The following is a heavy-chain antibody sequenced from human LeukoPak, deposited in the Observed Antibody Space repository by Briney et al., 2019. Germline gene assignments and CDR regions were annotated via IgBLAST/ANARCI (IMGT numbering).Heavy chain of an antibody. CDR1: GFTFSSYW. Sequence: GGSLRLSCAASGFTFSSYWMSWVRQAPGKGLEWVANIKQDGSEKYYVDSVKGRFTISRDNAKNSLYLQMNSLRAEDTAVYYCARVMVRGWGSTRDAFDIWGQGTMVTVSS. V-gene: IGHV3-7*01. CDR3: ARVMVRGWGSTRDAFDI. CDR2: IKQDGSEK. J-gene: IGHJ3*02. D-gene: IGHD3-10*01.